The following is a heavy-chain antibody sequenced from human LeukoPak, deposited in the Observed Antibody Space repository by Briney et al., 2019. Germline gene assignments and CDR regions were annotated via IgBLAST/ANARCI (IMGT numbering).Heavy chain of an antibody. CDR1: GYTFNGYY. V-gene: IGHV1-2*02. CDR2: INPNSGGT. CDR3: ARWMTTVITPDY. J-gene: IGHJ4*02. Sequence: ASVKVSCKAAGYTFNGYYLHWVRQAPGQGLEWMGWINPNSGGTNYAQKFQGRVTMTRDTSISTAYMELSRLRSDDTAVYYCARWMTTVITPDYWGQGTLVTVSS. D-gene: IGHD4-11*01.